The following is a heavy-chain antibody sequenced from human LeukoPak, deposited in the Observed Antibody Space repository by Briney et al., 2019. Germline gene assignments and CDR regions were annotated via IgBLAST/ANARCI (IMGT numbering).Heavy chain of an antibody. CDR1: GFTFSSYG. V-gene: IGHV3-30*19. J-gene: IGHJ4*02. CDR3: ARDTGALVTHFDY. Sequence: PGRSLRLSCAASGFTFSSYGMHWVRQAPGKGLEWVAVISYDGSNKYYADSVKGRFTISRDNSKNTLYLQMNSLRAEDTAVYYCARDTGALVTHFDYWGQGTLVTVSS. D-gene: IGHD5-18*01. CDR2: ISYDGSNK.